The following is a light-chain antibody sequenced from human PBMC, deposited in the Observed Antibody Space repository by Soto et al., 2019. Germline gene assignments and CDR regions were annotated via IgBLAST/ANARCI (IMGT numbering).Light chain of an antibody. Sequence: EIVLTQSPATLSLSPGERATLSCRASQSVSSYLAWYQQKPGQAPRLLIYDASNRATGIPARFSGSGSGTDFTLTISRLEPEDFAVYYCQQRRNWPLTVGGGTKVDTK. V-gene: IGKV3-11*01. CDR3: QQRRNWPLT. J-gene: IGKJ4*01. CDR2: DAS. CDR1: QSVSSY.